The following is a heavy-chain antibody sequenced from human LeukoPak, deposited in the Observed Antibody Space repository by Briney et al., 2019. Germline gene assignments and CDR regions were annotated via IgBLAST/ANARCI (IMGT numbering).Heavy chain of an antibody. Sequence: GGSLRLSCAASGFIFTNYNLNWVRQAPGKGLEWISSISGGSTYIYYADSVRGRFTISRDNAKNSLYLQMNSLRGEDTALYYCARAMAYCGGDCYYYYYYYMDVWGKGTTVTVSS. CDR2: ISGGSTYI. CDR3: ARAMAYCGGDCYYYYYYYMDV. J-gene: IGHJ6*03. CDR1: GFIFTNYN. D-gene: IGHD2-21*01. V-gene: IGHV3-21*01.